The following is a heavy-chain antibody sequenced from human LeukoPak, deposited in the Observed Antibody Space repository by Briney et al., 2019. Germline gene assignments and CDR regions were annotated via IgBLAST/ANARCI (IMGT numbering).Heavy chain of an antibody. D-gene: IGHD3-3*01. CDR1: GGTFSSYA. V-gene: IGHV1-69*06. J-gene: IGHJ3*02. CDR2: IIPIFGTA. Sequence: ASVKVSCKASGGTFSSYAISWVRQAPGQGLEWMGGIIPIFGTANYAQKFQGRVTMTEDTSTDTAYMELSSLRSEDTAVYYCATDTYFFLRPDAFDIWGQGTMVTVSS. CDR3: ATDTYFFLRPDAFDI.